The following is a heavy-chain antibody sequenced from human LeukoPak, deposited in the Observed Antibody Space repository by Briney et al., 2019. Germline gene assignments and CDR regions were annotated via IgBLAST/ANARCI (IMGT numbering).Heavy chain of an antibody. Sequence: PSETLSLTCAVYGGSFSGYYWSWIRQPPGKGLEWIGEINHSGSTNYNPSLKSRVTISVDTSKNQFSLKLSSVTAADTAVYYCARGSFGVVISDYYYYYMHVWGKGTTVTVSS. D-gene: IGHD3-3*01. J-gene: IGHJ6*03. CDR2: INHSGST. V-gene: IGHV4-34*01. CDR1: GGSFSGYY. CDR3: ARGSFGVVISDYYYYYMHV.